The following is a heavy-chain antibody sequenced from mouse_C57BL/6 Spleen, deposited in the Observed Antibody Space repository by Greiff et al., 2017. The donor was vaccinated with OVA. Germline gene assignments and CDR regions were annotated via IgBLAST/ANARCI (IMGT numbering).Heavy chain of an antibody. V-gene: IGHV8-8*01. CDR3: ARIDNYYGSPWFAY. D-gene: IGHD1-1*01. CDR2: IWWDDDK. Sequence: QVQLKESGPGILQPSQTLSLTCSFSGFSLSTFGMGVGWIRQPSGKGLEWLAHIWWDDDKYYNPALKSRLTISKDTSKNQVFLKIANVDTADTATYYCARIDNYYGSPWFAYWGQGTLVTVSA. CDR1: GFSLSTFGMG. J-gene: IGHJ3*01.